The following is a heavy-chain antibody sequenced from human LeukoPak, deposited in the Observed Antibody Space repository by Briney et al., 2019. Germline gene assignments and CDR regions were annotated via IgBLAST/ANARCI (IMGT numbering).Heavy chain of an antibody. CDR1: GFTFSSYG. CDR3: ARDPGRGDLPATVVVVAATHGWFDP. V-gene: IGHV3-30*02. Sequence: PGGSLRLSCAASGFTFSSYGMHWVRQAPGKGLEWVAFIRYDGNNAFYVDSVKGRFTISRDNSKNSLYLQMNSLRAEDTAVYYCARDPGRGDLPATVVVVAATHGWFDPWGQGTLVTVSS. CDR2: IRYDGNNA. D-gene: IGHD2-15*01. J-gene: IGHJ5*02.